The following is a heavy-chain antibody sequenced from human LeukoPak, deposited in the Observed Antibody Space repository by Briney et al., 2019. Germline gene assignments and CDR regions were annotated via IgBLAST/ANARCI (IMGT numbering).Heavy chain of an antibody. CDR3: ARRRVSTYYYDSSGYVFDY. D-gene: IGHD3-22*01. V-gene: IGHV4-38-2*02. CDR2: IYHSGST. Sequence: SETLSLTCNVSGYFIRSAYYWGWIRQPPGKGLEWIGSIYHSGSTNYNPSLKSRVTISVDKSKNQFSLKLSSVTAADTAVYYCARRRVSTYYYDSSGYVFDYWGQGTLVTVSS. J-gene: IGHJ4*02. CDR1: GYFIRSAYY.